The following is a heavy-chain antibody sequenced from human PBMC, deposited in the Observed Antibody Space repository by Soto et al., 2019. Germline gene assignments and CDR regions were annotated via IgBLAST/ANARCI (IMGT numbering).Heavy chain of an antibody. CDR1: GFSVSSNY. CDR2: IYSGGST. CDR3: AREDYNQVDFDY. D-gene: IGHD4-4*01. Sequence: GGSLRLSCAASGFSVSSNYMSWVRQAPGKGLEWVSVIYSGGSTYSADSVKGRFTIYSDNSKNTLYLQMNSLRTEDTAVYYCAREDYNQVDFDYWGQGTLVTVSS. V-gene: IGHV3-53*05. J-gene: IGHJ4*01.